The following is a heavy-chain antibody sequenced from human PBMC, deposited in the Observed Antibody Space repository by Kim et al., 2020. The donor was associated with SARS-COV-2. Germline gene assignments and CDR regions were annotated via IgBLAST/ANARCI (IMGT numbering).Heavy chain of an antibody. V-gene: IGHV4-59*01. CDR1: GGSISSYY. CDR2: IYYSGST. Sequence: SETLSLTCTVSGGSISSYYWSWIRQPPGKGLEWIGYIYYSGSTNYNPSLKSRVTISVDTSKNQFSLKLSSVTAADTAVYYCARALGARGSYLAFDYWGQGTLVTVSS. J-gene: IGHJ4*02. CDR3: ARALGARGSYLAFDY. D-gene: IGHD1-26*01.